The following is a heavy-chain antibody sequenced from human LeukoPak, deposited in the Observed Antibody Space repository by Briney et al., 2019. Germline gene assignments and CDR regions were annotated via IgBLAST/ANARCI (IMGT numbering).Heavy chain of an antibody. V-gene: IGHV4-34*01. CDR3: ARTTYDFWSGYSPEDNWFDP. CDR1: GGSFSGYY. Sequence: SETLSLTCAVYGGSFSGYYWSWIRQPPGKGLEWIGEINHSGSTNYNPSLKSRVTMSVDTSKNQFSLKLSSVTAADTAVYYCARTTYDFWSGYSPEDNWFDPWGQGTLVTVSS. D-gene: IGHD3-3*01. J-gene: IGHJ5*02. CDR2: INHSGST.